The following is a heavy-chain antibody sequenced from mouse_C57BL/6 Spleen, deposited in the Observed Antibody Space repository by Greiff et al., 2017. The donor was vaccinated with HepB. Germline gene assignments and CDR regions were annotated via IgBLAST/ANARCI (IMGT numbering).Heavy chain of an antibody. V-gene: IGHV5-17*01. J-gene: IGHJ2*01. Sequence: VQLQQSGGGLVKPGGSLKLSCAASGFTFSDYGMHWVRQAPEKGLEWVAYISSGSSTIYYADTVKGRFTISRDNAKNTLFLQMTSLRSEDTAMYYCARDTYFDYWGQGTTLTVSS. CDR3: ARDTYFDY. D-gene: IGHD2-10*02. CDR1: GFTFSDYG. CDR2: ISSGSSTI.